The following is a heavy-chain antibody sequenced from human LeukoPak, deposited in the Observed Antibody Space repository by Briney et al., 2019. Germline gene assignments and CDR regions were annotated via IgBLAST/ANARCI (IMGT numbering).Heavy chain of an antibody. CDR1: GFTFSRYW. J-gene: IGHJ4*02. CDR2: IKQDGSEK. Sequence: PGGSLRHSFSASGFTFSRYWKNRVRQAPGKGLEWVASIKQDGSEKYYVDSVKGRFTISRENAKNSVSLQMNSLRSEEPAVYYCASGGVLHWGQGTLVTVSS. CDR3: ASGGVLH. D-gene: IGHD3-16*01. V-gene: IGHV3-7*01.